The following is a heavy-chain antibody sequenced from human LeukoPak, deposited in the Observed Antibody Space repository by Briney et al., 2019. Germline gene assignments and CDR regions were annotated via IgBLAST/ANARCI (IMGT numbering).Heavy chain of an antibody. V-gene: IGHV3-9*01. Sequence: GRCLRLSCAASGFTFDDYAMHWVRQAPGKGLEWVSGISWNSGNIGYGDSVRGRFTISRDNARNSLYLQMNSLRAEDTAVYYCAKDRALCSSTSCYFDYWGQGTLVTVSS. CDR1: GFTFDDYA. J-gene: IGHJ4*02. D-gene: IGHD2-2*01. CDR2: ISWNSGNI. CDR3: AKDRALCSSTSCYFDY.